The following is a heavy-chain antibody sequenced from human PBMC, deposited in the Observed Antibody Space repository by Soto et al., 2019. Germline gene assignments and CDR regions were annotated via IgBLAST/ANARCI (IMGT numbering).Heavy chain of an antibody. Sequence: QVQLQQWGAGLLKPSETLSLTCAVYGGSFSGYYWNWIRQPPGKGLECIGEINHSGSTSYNPSLKSRVTISVDTSKNQFSLKLSSATAADTAVYYCARGGRILYDFWSGYHDAFDIWGQGTMVTVSS. CDR1: GGSFSGYY. J-gene: IGHJ3*02. CDR3: ARGGRILYDFWSGYHDAFDI. CDR2: INHSGST. V-gene: IGHV4-34*01. D-gene: IGHD3-3*01.